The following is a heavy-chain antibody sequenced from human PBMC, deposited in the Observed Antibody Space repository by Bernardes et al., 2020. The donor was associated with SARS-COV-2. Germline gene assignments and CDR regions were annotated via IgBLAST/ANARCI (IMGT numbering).Heavy chain of an antibody. CDR3: VHPTSLKAGFGAFDI. V-gene: IGHV2-5*02. CDR2: IYWDDDN. Sequence: SGPTLLKPTQTLTLTCTFSGFSLSTSGVGVGWIRQPPGKALEWLALIYWDDDNRYSPSLKNRLTITKDTSKNRVVLTMTNMDPVDTATYYCVHPTSLKAGFGAFDIWGQGTMVSVSS. J-gene: IGHJ3*02. D-gene: IGHD3-16*01. CDR1: GFSLSTSGVG.